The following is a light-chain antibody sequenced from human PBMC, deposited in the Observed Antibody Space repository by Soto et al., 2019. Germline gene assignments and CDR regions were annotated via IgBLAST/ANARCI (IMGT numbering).Light chain of an antibody. CDR3: QKYNSGPPVT. V-gene: IGKV1-27*01. J-gene: IGKJ3*01. Sequence: DIQMTQSPSSLSASVGDRVTITCRASQGISNYLAWYQQKPGQVPKLLIYAASTLQSGVPSRFSGSGSGTDFTLTISSLQPDDVGSYYCQKYNSGPPVTFGPRTKLDIK. CDR2: AAS. CDR1: QGISNY.